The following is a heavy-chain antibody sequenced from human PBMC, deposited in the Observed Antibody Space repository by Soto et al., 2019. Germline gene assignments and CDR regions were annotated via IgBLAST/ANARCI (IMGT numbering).Heavy chain of an antibody. CDR1: GFTFSSYW. CDR2: IKQDGSEE. Sequence: EVQLVESGGGLVQPGGSLRLSCAASGFTFSSYWMSWVRQAPGKGLEWVANIKQDGSEEYYVDSVKGRFTISRDNAKNSLYLQMNSLRAEDTAVYYWARDRPGIAVAGTVYWGQGTLVTVSS. CDR3: ARDRPGIAVAGTVY. J-gene: IGHJ4*02. D-gene: IGHD6-19*01. V-gene: IGHV3-7*01.